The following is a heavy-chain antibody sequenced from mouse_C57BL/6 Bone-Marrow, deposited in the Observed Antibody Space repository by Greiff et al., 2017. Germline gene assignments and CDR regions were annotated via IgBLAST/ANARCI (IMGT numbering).Heavy chain of an antibody. J-gene: IGHJ4*01. CDR2: ISYDGSN. D-gene: IGHD2-5*01. CDR1: GYSITSGYY. V-gene: IGHV3-6*01. Sequence: DVKLLESGPGLVKPSQSLSLTCSVTGYSITSGYYWNWIRQFPGNKLEWMGYISYDGSNNYNPSLKNRISITRDTSKNQFFLKLNSVTTEDTATYYCARVSKLAMDYWGQGTSVTVSS. CDR3: ARVSKLAMDY.